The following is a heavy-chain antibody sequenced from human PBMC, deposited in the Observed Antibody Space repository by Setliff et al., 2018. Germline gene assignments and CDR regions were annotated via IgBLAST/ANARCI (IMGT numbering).Heavy chain of an antibody. CDR3: ARSPPNRGVGQGHHMDV. CDR2: ISPYNGDT. J-gene: IGHJ6*03. D-gene: IGHD1-26*01. CDR1: GYIFNTFG. Sequence: GASVKVSCKASGYIFNTFGISWVRRAPRQGLEWIGWISPYNGDTKYAQELQDRVTMTIDTSTSTAYVEVRSLRSDDTALYYCARSPPNRGVGQGHHMDVWGKGTSVTVSS. V-gene: IGHV1-18*01.